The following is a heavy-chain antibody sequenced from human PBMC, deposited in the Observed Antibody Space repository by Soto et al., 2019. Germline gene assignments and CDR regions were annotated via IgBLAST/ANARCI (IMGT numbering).Heavy chain of an antibody. CDR1: GGTFSSYT. Sequence: SVKVSCKASGGTFSSYTISWVRQAPGQGLEWMGRIIPILGIANYAQKFQGQVTISADRSISTAYLQWSSLKASDTAMYYCARLPSGILTAIIKDAFDIWGQGTMVTVSS. J-gene: IGHJ3*02. V-gene: IGHV1-69*02. CDR3: ARLPSGILTAIIKDAFDI. D-gene: IGHD3-9*01. CDR2: IIPILGIA.